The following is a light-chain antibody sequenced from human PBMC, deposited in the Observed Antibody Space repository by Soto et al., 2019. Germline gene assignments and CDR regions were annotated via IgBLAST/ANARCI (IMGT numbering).Light chain of an antibody. Sequence: QSALTQPASVSGSPGQSITISCTGTSSDVGGYNYVSWYQQHPGKAPKLMIYEVGNRPSGVSNRFSGSKSGNTASLTISGLQAEDEADYYCSSYTSSSTYVVFGGGTKVTVL. V-gene: IGLV2-14*01. CDR2: EVG. CDR1: SSDVGGYNY. CDR3: SSYTSSSTYVV. J-gene: IGLJ2*01.